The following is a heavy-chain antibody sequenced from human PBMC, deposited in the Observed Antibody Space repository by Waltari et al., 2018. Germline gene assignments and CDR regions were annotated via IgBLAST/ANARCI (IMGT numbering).Heavy chain of an antibody. CDR2: INHSGST. V-gene: IGHV4-34*01. CDR1: GGSFSGYY. J-gene: IGHJ4*02. CDR3: ARRKPQLFDY. Sequence: QVQLQQWGAGLLKPSETLSLTRAVYGGSFSGYYWSWIRQPPGKGLEWIGEINHSGSTNYNPSLKSRVTISVDTSKNQFSLKLSSVTAADTAVYYCARRKPQLFDYWGQGTLVTVSS.